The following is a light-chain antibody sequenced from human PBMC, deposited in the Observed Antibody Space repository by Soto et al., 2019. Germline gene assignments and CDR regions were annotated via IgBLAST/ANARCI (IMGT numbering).Light chain of an antibody. CDR3: QHYNSYSEA. CDR1: QSISSW. V-gene: IGKV1-5*03. CDR2: KAS. J-gene: IGKJ1*01. Sequence: IQMTQSPSTLSASGGNRATITCRASQSISSWLAWYQQKPGKAPKLLIYKASTLKSGVPSRFSGSGSGTEFTLTISSLQPDDFATYYCQHYNSYSEAFGQGTKVDIK.